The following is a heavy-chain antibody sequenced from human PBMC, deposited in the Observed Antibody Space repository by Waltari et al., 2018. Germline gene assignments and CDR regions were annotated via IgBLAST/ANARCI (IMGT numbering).Heavy chain of an antibody. Sequence: QVQLQQWGAGLLKPSETLSLTCAVYGGSFSGYYWSWIRKPPGKGLEWIGEINHSGSTNSNPSLKSRVTISVDTSKNQFSLKLSSVTAADTAVYYCARAARVATIKGRYYYMDVWGKGTTVTVSS. CDR2: INHSGST. D-gene: IGHD5-12*01. J-gene: IGHJ6*03. V-gene: IGHV4-34*01. CDR3: ARAARVATIKGRYYYMDV. CDR1: GGSFSGYY.